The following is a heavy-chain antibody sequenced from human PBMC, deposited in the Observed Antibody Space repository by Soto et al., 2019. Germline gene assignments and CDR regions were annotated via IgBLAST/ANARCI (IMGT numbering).Heavy chain of an antibody. CDR1: GFTFSSYA. Sequence: GWSLRLSCAASGFTFSSYAMSWVRQAPGKGLEWVSAISGSGGSTYYPDSVKGRFTISRDNSKNTLYLQMNSLRAEDTAVYYCAKTEAAGISNFYYYYYGMDVWGQGTTVTVSS. V-gene: IGHV3-23*01. CDR3: AKTEAAGISNFYYYYYGMDV. J-gene: IGHJ6*02. D-gene: IGHD6-13*01. CDR2: ISGSGGST.